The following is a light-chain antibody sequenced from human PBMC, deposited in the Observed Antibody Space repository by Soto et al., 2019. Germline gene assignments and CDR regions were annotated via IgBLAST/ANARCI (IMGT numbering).Light chain of an antibody. CDR1: QSFINNY. J-gene: IGKJ1*01. Sequence: EIVLTQSPGTLSLSPGERATLSCRASQSFINNYLAWYHQKPGQAPRLLIYGASNRATGIPDRFSGSGSGTDFTLTISRLEPEDLAVYYCQQYDNSVWTFGQGTKVDI. CDR3: QQYDNSVWT. CDR2: GAS. V-gene: IGKV3-20*01.